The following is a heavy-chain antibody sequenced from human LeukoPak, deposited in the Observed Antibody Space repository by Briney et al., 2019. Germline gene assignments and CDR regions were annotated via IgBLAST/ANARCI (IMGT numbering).Heavy chain of an antibody. CDR2: ISSSSSYI. J-gene: IGHJ3*02. CDR1: GFTFSSYS. V-gene: IGHV3-21*01. Sequence: GGSLRLSCAASGFTFSSYSMNWVRQAPGKGLEWVSSISSSSSYIYYADSVKGRFTISRDNAKNSLYLQMNSLRAEDTAVYYCARDRSGSYYAAFDIWGQGTMVTVSS. D-gene: IGHD1-26*01. CDR3: ARDRSGSYYAAFDI.